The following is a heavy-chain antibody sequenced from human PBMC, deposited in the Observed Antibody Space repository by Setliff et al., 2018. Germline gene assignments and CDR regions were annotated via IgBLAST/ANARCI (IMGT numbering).Heavy chain of an antibody. J-gene: IGHJ5*02. Sequence: GASVKVSCKASGYTFTSYGISWVRQAPGQRLEWMGWINAGNGNTKYSQKFQGRVTITRDTSATTAFVELSSLRSDDTAVYFCARGSRPLWGAWGQGTLVTVSS. CDR2: INAGNGNT. CDR1: GYTFTSYG. D-gene: IGHD5-18*01. V-gene: IGHV1-18*01. CDR3: ARGSRPLWGA.